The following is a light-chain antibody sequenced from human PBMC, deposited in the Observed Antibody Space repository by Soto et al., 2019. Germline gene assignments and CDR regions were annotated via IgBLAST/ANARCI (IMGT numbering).Light chain of an antibody. J-gene: IGKJ2*01. V-gene: IGKV1-13*02. Sequence: AIQLTQSPSSLSASVGDRVTITCRASEAISSALAWYQQRPGKAPKLLIYDASTLESGVPSRFSGSGSGTDFTLTISSLQPDDFATYFCQQYSSNFYTFGQGTKVDIK. CDR3: QQYSSNFYT. CDR2: DAS. CDR1: EAISSA.